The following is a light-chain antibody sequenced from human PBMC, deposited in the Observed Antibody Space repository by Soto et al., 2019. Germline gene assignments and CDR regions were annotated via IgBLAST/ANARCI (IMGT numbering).Light chain of an antibody. CDR1: QAISNS. J-gene: IGKJ3*01. CDR3: QTYHRAPFT. CDR2: AAS. Sequence: DIQMTQSPSSLSASVGDRVTITCRASQAISNSLAWYQQKPGKVPKVLIYAASTLQSGVPSRFSGSGSGTDFTLTINSLQPEDVATYFCQTYHRAPFTVGPGTKLDIK. V-gene: IGKV1-27*01.